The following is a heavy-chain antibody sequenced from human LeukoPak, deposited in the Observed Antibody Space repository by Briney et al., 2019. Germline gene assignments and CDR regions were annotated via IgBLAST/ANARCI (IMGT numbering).Heavy chain of an antibody. Sequence: SETLSLTCTVSGGSISSYYWSWIRQPPGKGLEWIGYIYYSGSTNYNPSLKSRVTISVDTSKNQFSLELSSVTAADTAVYYCARDYYSSSWYNWFDPWGQGTLVTVSS. CDR2: IYYSGST. CDR3: ARDYYSSSWYNWFDP. V-gene: IGHV4-59*01. D-gene: IGHD6-13*01. CDR1: GGSISSYY. J-gene: IGHJ5*02.